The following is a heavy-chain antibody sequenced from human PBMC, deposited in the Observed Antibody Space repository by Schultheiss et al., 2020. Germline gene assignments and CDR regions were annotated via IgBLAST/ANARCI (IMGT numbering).Heavy chain of an antibody. J-gene: IGHJ4*02. CDR2: IWYGGSNK. Sequence: GESLKISCAASGFTFSSYGMHWVRQAPGKGLEWVAVIWYGGSNKYYADSVKGRFTISRDNSKNTLYLQMNSLRAEDTAVYYCAREEAVAGLFDYWGQGTLVTVSS. D-gene: IGHD6-19*01. V-gene: IGHV3-33*01. CDR1: GFTFSSYG. CDR3: AREEAVAGLFDY.